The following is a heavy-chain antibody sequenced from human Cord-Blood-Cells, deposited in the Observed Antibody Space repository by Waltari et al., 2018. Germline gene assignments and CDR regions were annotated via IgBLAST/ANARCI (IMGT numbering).Heavy chain of an antibody. CDR2: FDPEDGET. V-gene: IGHV1-24*01. CDR1: GYTLAELS. D-gene: IGHD1-26*01. Sequence: QVQLVQPGAEVKKPGASVKVSCTVSGYTLAELSIPWLRTAPGKGLEWMGGFDPEDGETIYAQKFQGRVTMTEDTSTDTAYMELSSLRSEDTAVYYCATANEWELPHWFDPWGQGTLVTVSS. CDR3: ATANEWELPHWFDP. J-gene: IGHJ5*02.